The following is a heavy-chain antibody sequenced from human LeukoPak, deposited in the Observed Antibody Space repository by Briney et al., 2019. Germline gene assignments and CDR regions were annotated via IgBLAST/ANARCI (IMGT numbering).Heavy chain of an antibody. CDR1: GGSMSSYY. CDR2: IYYSGST. CDR3: ARGSEEPPARSLNWFDP. J-gene: IGHJ5*02. V-gene: IGHV4-59*01. D-gene: IGHD2-2*01. Sequence: PSETLSLTCTVSGGSMSSYYWSWIRQPPGKGLEWIGHIYYSGSTNYNPSLKSRVTISVETSKNQFSLKLSSVTAADTAVYYCARGSEEPPARSLNWFDPWGQGTLVTVSS.